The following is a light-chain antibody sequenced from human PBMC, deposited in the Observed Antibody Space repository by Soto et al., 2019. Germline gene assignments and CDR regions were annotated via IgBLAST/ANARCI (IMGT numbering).Light chain of an antibody. Sequence: DSEMTYSPATLPASVGDRVSISCRASQSVSRWLAWYQQKPGRAPKLLIYDFSSLESEVPSRFSGSGSGTEFSLTISSLQPDDFATYYCQQCDSFSSTFGQGTRLANK. CDR3: QQCDSFSST. V-gene: IGKV1-5*01. J-gene: IGKJ5*01. CDR2: DFS. CDR1: QSVSRW.